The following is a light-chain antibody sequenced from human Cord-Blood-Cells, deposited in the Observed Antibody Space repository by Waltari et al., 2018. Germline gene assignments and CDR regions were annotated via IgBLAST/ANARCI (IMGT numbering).Light chain of an antibody. V-gene: IGKV1-33*01. CDR1: QDISNH. CDR3: QQYANLPRT. J-gene: IGKJ2*01. Sequence: DIELTQSTSSLSASVGDRVTITCQASQDISNHLNWYQQKPGKAPKLLINDASDLETGVPSRFIGSGSGTYFTFTISSLQPEDIATYYCQQYANLPRTFGQGTKLEIK. CDR2: DAS.